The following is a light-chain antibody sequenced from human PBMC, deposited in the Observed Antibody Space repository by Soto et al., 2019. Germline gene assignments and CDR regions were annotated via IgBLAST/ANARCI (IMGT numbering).Light chain of an antibody. J-gene: IGLJ1*01. V-gene: IGLV2-14*01. Sequence: QSALTQPPSASGSPGQSVTISCTGTKNDIGVYDFVSWYQHHPGKAPRLIIYEVSNRPSGVSNRFSGSKSGNTASLTISGLQAEDEADYYCSSYTSSTPYVFGTGTKLTVL. CDR2: EVS. CDR3: SSYTSSTPYV. CDR1: KNDIGVYDF.